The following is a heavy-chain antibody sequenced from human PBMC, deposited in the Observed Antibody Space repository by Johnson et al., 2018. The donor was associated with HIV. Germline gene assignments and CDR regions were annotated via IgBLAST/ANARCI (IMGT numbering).Heavy chain of an antibody. J-gene: IGHJ3*02. Sequence: VQLVESGGGVVRPGGSLRLSCGVSGFTFSSYDMHWVRQATGKGLEWVSAIGTAGDTYYPGSVKGRFTISRENAKNSLYLQMNSLRAGDTAVYYCARGQRSSWYPVNAFDIWGQGTMVTVSS. CDR3: ARGQRSSWYPVNAFDI. V-gene: IGHV3-13*01. CDR2: IGTAGDT. D-gene: IGHD6-13*01. CDR1: GFTFSSYD.